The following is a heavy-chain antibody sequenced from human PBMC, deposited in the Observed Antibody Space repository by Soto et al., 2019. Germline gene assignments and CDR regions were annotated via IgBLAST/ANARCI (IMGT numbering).Heavy chain of an antibody. D-gene: IGHD3-10*01. V-gene: IGHV1-69*13. CDR1: GGTFSSYA. J-gene: IGHJ6*02. CDR3: ARDFAPKIGVLIYGMDV. CDR2: IIPIFGTA. Sequence: ASVKVSCKASGGTFSSYAISWVRQAPGQGLEWMGGIIPIFGTANYAQKFQGRVTITADESTSTAYMELSSLRSEDTAVYYCARDFAPKIGVLIYGMDVWGQGTTVTVSS.